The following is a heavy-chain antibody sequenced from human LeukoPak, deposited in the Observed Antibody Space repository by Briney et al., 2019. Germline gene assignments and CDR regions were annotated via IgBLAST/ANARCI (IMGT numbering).Heavy chain of an antibody. CDR2: IYYSGST. CDR1: GGTISSSSYY. D-gene: IGHD6-19*01. J-gene: IGHJ4*02. V-gene: IGHV4-39*01. CDR3: ARSGWYAPHDY. Sequence: SETLSVTCTVSGGTISSSSYYWAWIRQPPRKGLEWIGSIYYSGSTYYNPSLKRRVTISVDTYKNQFSLKLSSVTATDTAVYYCARSGWYAPHDYWGQGTLVTVSS.